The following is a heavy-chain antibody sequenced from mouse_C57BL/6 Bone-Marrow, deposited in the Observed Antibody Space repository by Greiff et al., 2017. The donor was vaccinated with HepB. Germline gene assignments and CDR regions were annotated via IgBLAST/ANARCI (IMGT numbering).Heavy chain of an antibody. V-gene: IGHV1-81*01. J-gene: IGHJ2*01. CDR3: AREYYGSSWTYYFDY. Sequence: QVQLQQSGAELARPGASVKLSCKASGYTFTSYGISWVKQRTGQGLEWIGEIYPRSGNTYYNEKFKGKATLTADNSSSTAYIELRSLTSEDSAVYFCAREYYGSSWTYYFDYWGQGTTLTVSS. D-gene: IGHD1-1*01. CDR1: GYTFTSYG. CDR2: IYPRSGNT.